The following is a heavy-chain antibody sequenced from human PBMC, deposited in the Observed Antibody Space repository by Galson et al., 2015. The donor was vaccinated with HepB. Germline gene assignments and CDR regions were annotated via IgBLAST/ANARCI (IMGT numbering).Heavy chain of an antibody. J-gene: IGHJ4*02. CDR1: GGSISSSSYY. D-gene: IGHD6-19*01. CDR2: IYYSGST. V-gene: IGHV4-39*01. Sequence: SETLSLTCTVSGGSISSSSYYWGWIRQPPGKGLEWIGSIYYSGSTYYNPSLKSRVTISVDTSKNQFSLKLSSVTAADTAVYYCARQPRQDSGWSTFDYWGQGTLVTVSS. CDR3: ARQPRQDSGWSTFDY.